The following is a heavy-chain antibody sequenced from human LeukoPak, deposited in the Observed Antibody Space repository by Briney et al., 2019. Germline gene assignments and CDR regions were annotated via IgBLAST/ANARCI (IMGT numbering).Heavy chain of an antibody. D-gene: IGHD2-2*01. CDR2: ISAYNGNT. J-gene: IGHJ6*03. V-gene: IGHV1-18*01. Sequence: ASVKVSCKASGYTFTSYGISWVRQAPGQGLEWMGWISAYNGNTNYAQKLQGRVTMTTDTSTSTAYMGLRSLRSDDTAVYYCARGTGTSHYYYYYYMDVWGKGTTVTVSS. CDR1: GYTFTSYG. CDR3: ARGTGTSHYYYYYYMDV.